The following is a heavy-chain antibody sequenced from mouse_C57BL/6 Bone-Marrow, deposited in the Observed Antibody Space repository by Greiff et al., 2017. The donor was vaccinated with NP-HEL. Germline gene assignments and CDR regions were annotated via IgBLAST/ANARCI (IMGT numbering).Heavy chain of an antibody. V-gene: IGHV1-53*01. CDR3: ARRRSYYGSSSYYFDY. Sequence: QVQLQQPGTDLVKPGASVTLSCKASGYTFTSYWMHWVKQRPGQGLEWIGNINPSNGGTNYNEKFKSKATLTVDKSSSTAYMQLSSLTSEDSAVYYWARRRSYYGSSSYYFDYWGQGTTLTVSS. CDR2: INPSNGGT. CDR1: GYTFTSYW. D-gene: IGHD1-1*01. J-gene: IGHJ2*01.